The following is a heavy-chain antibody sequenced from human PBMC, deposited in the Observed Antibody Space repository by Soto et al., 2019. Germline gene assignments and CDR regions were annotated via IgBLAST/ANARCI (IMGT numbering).Heavy chain of an antibody. CDR3: ATGLAWGQVYGLQF. J-gene: IGHJ4*02. Sequence: QVQLVQSGAEVKKPGASVRVSCNISGHTLSDLAMHWVRQAPGKGLEWMGGYAPEEGQTVYAQKFQGRVTMTEQTSTDTALMELSSLTSEDTALYYCATGLAWGQVYGLQFWGQGTLVTVSS. V-gene: IGHV1-24*01. D-gene: IGHD3-10*01. CDR1: GHTLSDLA. CDR2: YAPEEGQT.